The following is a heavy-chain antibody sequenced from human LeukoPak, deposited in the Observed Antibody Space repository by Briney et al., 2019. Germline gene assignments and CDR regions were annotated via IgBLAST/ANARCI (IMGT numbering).Heavy chain of an antibody. CDR2: IYYSGST. CDR3: ARGEQQLVPDY. V-gene: IGHV4-59*01. CDR1: GGSISSYC. D-gene: IGHD6-13*01. Sequence: SETLSLTCTVSGGSISSYCWSWIRQPPGKGLEWIGYIYYSGSTNYNPSLKSRVTISVDTSKNQFSLKLSSVTAADTAVYYCARGEQQLVPDYWGQGTLVTVSS. J-gene: IGHJ4*02.